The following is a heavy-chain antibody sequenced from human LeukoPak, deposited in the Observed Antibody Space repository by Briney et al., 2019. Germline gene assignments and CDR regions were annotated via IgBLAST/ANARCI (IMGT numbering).Heavy chain of an antibody. CDR1: GFTFSSYA. V-gene: IGHV3-23*01. J-gene: IGHJ1*01. Sequence: PGGSLRLPCAASGFTFSSYAMSWVRQAPGKGLEWVSSISDNGGSTYSADSVKGRFTISRDNSKNTLYLQMNSLRAEDTDQYYCAREFGLTTSQWGQGTLVTVSS. CDR3: AREFGLTTSQ. D-gene: IGHD4-11*01. CDR2: ISDNGGST.